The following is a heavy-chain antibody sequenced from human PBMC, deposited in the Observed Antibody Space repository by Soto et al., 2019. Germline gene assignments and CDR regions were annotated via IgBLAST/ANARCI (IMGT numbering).Heavy chain of an antibody. J-gene: IGHJ3*02. D-gene: IGHD2-15*01. CDR3: ARERYCSGVSCYSDTFDI. CDR1: GFTFTSYA. V-gene: IGHV3-30-3*01. Sequence: QVQLVESGGGVVQPGRSLRLSCAASGFTFTSYAMHWVRQAPGKGLEWVAVISYDGSNKYYVDSVKGRFTISRDNSKNTLYLQMNSLRAEDTAVYYCARERYCSGVSCYSDTFDIWGQGTMVTVSS. CDR2: ISYDGSNK.